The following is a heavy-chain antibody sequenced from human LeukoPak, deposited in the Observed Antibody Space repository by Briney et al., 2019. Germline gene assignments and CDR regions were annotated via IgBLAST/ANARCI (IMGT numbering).Heavy chain of an antibody. D-gene: IGHD2-21*02. CDR3: ARARVAYCGGDCYSEYFDY. V-gene: IGHV3-21*01. Sequence: GGFLRLSCAASGFTFSSYSMNWVRQAPGKGLEWVSSISSSSSYIYYADSVKGRFTISRDNAKNSLYLQMNSLRAEDTAVYYCARARVAYCGGDCYSEYFDYWGQGTLVTVSS. CDR1: GFTFSSYS. J-gene: IGHJ4*02. CDR2: ISSSSSYI.